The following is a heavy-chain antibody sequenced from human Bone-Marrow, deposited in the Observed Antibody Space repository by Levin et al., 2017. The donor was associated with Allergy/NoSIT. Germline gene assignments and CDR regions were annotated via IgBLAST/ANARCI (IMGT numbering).Heavy chain of an antibody. Sequence: GESLKISCAASGFTFTTYGMTWIRQTPGKGLEWVSTTTNSGGYTYYADSVKGRFTISRDNSKNTLYLQMSSLRAEDTAVYYCARSPVDTVMVPYYYGMDVWGQGTTVTVSS. D-gene: IGHD5-18*01. CDR1: GFTFTTYG. V-gene: IGHV3-21*04. CDR2: TTNSGGYT. CDR3: ARSPVDTVMVPYYYGMDV. J-gene: IGHJ6*02.